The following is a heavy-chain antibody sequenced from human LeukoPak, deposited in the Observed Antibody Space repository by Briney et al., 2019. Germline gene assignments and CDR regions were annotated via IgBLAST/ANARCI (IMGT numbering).Heavy chain of an antibody. CDR3: AKEDCSGGRCYSLHY. D-gene: IGHD2-15*01. J-gene: IGHJ4*02. CDR1: GFTFDDYG. Sequence: GGSLRLSCAASGFTFDDYGMTWDRQTPGKGLEWVSTINWNGGSTAYADSVKGRFTISRDNAKNSLYLQMNSLRAEDAAVYYCAKEDCSGGRCYSLHYWGQGTLVTVSS. CDR2: INWNGGST. V-gene: IGHV3-20*04.